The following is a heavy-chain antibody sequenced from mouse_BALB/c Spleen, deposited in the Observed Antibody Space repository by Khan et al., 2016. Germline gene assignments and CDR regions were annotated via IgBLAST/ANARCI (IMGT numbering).Heavy chain of an antibody. V-gene: IGHV2-2*02. CDR1: GFSLTTYG. J-gene: IGHJ2*01. CDR3: ARTYDYDGGFDY. CDR2: IWSGGST. D-gene: IGHD2-4*01. Sequence: QVRLQQSGPGLVQPSQSLSITCTVSGFSLTTYGVQWVRQSPGKALEWLGVIWSGGSTDYNAPFISRLIISRDTSKSQVFFKMSSLQTKDTAIYYCARTYDYDGGFDYWGRGTILTVSS.